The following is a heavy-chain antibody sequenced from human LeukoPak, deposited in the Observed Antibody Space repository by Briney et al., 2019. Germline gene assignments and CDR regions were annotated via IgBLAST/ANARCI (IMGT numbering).Heavy chain of an antibody. CDR3: AADAKVTTGRPLDY. CDR1: GYTFTGYY. CDR2: INPNSGGT. V-gene: IGHV1-2*02. Sequence: GTSVKVSCKASGYTFTGYYMHWVRQAPGQGLEWMGWINPNSGGTNYAQKFQERVTITRDMSTSTAYMELSSLRSEDTAVYYCAADAKVTTGRPLDYWGQGTLVTVSS. D-gene: IGHD1-1*01. J-gene: IGHJ4*02.